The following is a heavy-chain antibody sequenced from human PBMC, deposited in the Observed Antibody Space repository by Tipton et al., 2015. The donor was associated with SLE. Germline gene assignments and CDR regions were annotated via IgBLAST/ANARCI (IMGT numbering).Heavy chain of an antibody. Sequence: SLRLSCAASGFTFSSYGMHWVRQAPGKGLEWVAVISYDGSNKYYADSVKGRFTISRDNSKNTLYLQMNSLRAEDTAVYYCASHQPDYDFWSGTYMDVWGKGTTVTVSS. CDR1: GFTFSSYG. D-gene: IGHD3-3*01. V-gene: IGHV3-30*03. CDR2: ISYDGSNK. CDR3: ASHQPDYDFWSGTYMDV. J-gene: IGHJ6*03.